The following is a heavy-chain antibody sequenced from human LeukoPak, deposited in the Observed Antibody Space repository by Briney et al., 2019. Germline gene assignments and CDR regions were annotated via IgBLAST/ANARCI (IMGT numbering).Heavy chain of an antibody. J-gene: IGHJ4*02. V-gene: IGHV4-34*01. CDR2: INHSGST. CDR1: GXSFSGYY. D-gene: IGHD6-19*01. CDR3: ATFINTMAVADIFDY. Sequence: PSETLSLTWAVYGXSFSGYYGSWIRQPPGKGLEWIGEINHSGSTNYNPSLKSRVTISVDTSKNQFSLKLSPVTAADTAVYYCATFINTMAVADIFDYWGQGTLVTVSS.